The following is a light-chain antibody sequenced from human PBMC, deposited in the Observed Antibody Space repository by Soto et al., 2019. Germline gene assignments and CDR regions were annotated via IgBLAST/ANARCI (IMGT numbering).Light chain of an antibody. J-gene: IGKJ1*01. Sequence: EVVLTQSPATLSVSPGDRVTLSCRASQGVGGELAWYQHNPGQAPRVLIYGSSTRAPGVPARFSGSGSGTEFTLTISNLQSEDSAVYYCQQYLDWPRTFGQGTKVEIK. CDR2: GSS. CDR1: QGVGGE. V-gene: IGKV3-15*01. CDR3: QQYLDWPRT.